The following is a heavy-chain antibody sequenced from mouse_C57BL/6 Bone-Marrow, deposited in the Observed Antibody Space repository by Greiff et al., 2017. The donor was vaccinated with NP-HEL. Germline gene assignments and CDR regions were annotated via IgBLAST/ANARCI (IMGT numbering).Heavy chain of an antibody. J-gene: IGHJ2*01. CDR2: INPDNGGT. V-gene: IGHV1-53*01. D-gene: IGHD3-2*02. CDR1: GYTFTSYW. Sequence: VQLQQPGTELVKPGASVKLSCKASGYTFTSYWMHWLKQRPGQGLEWIGNINPDNGGTNDNEKFKNKATLTVDQSSSTASLQLSSLTSEDSTVYYCAVDSGYAFDYWGQGTTLTVSS. CDR3: AVDSGYAFDY.